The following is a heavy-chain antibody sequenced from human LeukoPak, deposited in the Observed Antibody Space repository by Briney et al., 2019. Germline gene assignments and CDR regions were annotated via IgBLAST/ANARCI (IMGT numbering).Heavy chain of an antibody. CDR1: GYTFTSYY. V-gene: IGHV1-46*01. CDR3: ARGPKILRFLEWFYYYGMDV. Sequence: GASVKVSCKASGYTFTSYYMHWVRQAPGQGLEWMGIINPSGGSTSYAQKFQGRVTISVDTSKNQFSLKLSSVTAADTAVYYCARGPKILRFLEWFYYYGMDVWGQGTTVTVSS. D-gene: IGHD3-3*01. CDR2: INPSGGST. J-gene: IGHJ6*02.